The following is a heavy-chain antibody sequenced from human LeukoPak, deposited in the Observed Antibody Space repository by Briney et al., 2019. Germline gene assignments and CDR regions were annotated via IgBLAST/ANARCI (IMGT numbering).Heavy chain of an antibody. J-gene: IGHJ4*02. V-gene: IGHV3-74*03. CDR2: VDSDGGDT. D-gene: IGHD1-26*01. CDR3: TRDLGYYDFDS. Sequence: QTGGSLRLSCAASGFTFSTYWMHWVRQAPGKGLVWVSRVDSDGGDTTYADSVKGRFTVSRDNAKNTLYLQMSSLRAEDTAVYYCTRDLGYYDFDSWGQGTLVTVSS. CDR1: GFTFSTYW.